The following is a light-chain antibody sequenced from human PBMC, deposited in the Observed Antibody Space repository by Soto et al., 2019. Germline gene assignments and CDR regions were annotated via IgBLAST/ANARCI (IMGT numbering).Light chain of an antibody. Sequence: DIQMTQSPSTLSASVGDRVTISCRASQNINNLLAWYQQKPGKVPKLLIYKASSLESGVPSRFSGSGSGTDFTLTISSLQPDDFATYYCQHYYTYPHTFGQGTKLEIK. CDR2: KAS. CDR3: QHYYTYPHT. V-gene: IGKV1-5*03. J-gene: IGKJ2*01. CDR1: QNINNL.